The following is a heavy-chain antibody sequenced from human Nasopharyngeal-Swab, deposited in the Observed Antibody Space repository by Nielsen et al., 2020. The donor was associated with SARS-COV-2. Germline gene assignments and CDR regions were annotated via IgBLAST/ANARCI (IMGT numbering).Heavy chain of an antibody. V-gene: IGHV3-21*05. CDR3: ARDGYCSGGSCRYFDY. J-gene: IGHJ4*02. Sequence: GESLKISCAASGFTFSSYGMHWVRQAPGKGLEWVSYISSSSSYTNYADSVKGRFTISRDNAKNSLYLQMNSLRAEDTAVYYCARDGYCSGGSCRYFDYWGQGTLVTVSS. CDR2: ISSSSSYT. CDR1: GFTFSSYG. D-gene: IGHD2-15*01.